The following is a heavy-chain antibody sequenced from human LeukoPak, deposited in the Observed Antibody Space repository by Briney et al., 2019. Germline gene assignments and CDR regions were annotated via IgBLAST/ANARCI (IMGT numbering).Heavy chain of an antibody. Sequence: SGGSLRLSCAASGFAFNTYGMSWVRQAPGKGLEWVSAISGSGGTTYYADSVKGRFTISRDNSKNTLYLQMNSLRADDTALYYCAKDRTWGLDYWGQRTLVTVSS. CDR1: GFAFNTYG. V-gene: IGHV3-23*01. CDR3: AKDRTWGLDY. D-gene: IGHD7-27*01. CDR2: ISGSGGTT. J-gene: IGHJ4*02.